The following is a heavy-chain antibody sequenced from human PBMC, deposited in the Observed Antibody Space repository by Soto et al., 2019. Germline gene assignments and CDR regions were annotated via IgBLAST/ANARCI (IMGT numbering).Heavy chain of an antibody. CDR2: INHLGSI. D-gene: IGHD3-9*01. CDR3: ARLEGLATISYYFDF. J-gene: IGHJ4*02. CDR1: GGSLSDYF. V-gene: IGHV4-34*01. Sequence: SETLSLTCVVSGGSLSDYFWSWIRQPPGMALEWIGEINHLGSINYNPSHKSRVTMSVDTSKNQFSLTINSVTAADTAVFFFARLEGLATISYYFDFWGPGALVTVSS.